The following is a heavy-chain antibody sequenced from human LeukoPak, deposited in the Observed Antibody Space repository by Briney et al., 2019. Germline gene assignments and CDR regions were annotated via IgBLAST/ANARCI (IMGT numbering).Heavy chain of an antibody. D-gene: IGHD1-7*01. CDR1: GFTFSSYG. CDR3: ARGGTGTMFD. CDR2: ISSTSSTI. J-gene: IGHJ4*02. V-gene: IGHV3-48*01. Sequence: GGSLRLSCAASGFTFSSYGMNWVRQAPGKGLEWVSYISSTSSTIYYADSVKGRFTISRDNAKNSLYLQMNSLRAEDTAVYYCARGGTGTMFDWGQGTLVTVSS.